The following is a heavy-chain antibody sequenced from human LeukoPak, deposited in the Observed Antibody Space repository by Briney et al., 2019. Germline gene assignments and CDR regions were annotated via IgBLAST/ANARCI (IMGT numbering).Heavy chain of an antibody. CDR2: IWYDGSNK. D-gene: IGHD1-1*01. V-gene: IGHV3-33*01. CDR3: ARGAGLEPFDY. J-gene: IGHJ4*02. Sequence: GGSLRLSCAASGFTFSSYGMHWVRQAPGKGLEWVAVIWYDGSNKYYADSVKGRFTISRDNAKNSLYLQMNSLRAEDTAVYYCARGAGLEPFDYWGQGTLVTVSS. CDR1: GFTFSSYG.